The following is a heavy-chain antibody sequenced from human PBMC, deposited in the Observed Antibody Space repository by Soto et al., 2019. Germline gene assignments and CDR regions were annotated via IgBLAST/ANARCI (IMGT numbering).Heavy chain of an antibody. CDR1: GGSISNYY. CDR2: IYYSGST. Sequence: QVELQEAGPGLVKPSETLSLTCIVSGGSISNYYWSWIRQPPGKGLEWIGYIYYSGSTNYNPSLTSRVTISVDTSKNQFSLKLSSVTAADTAVYYCARHRYSYGGYYFDYWGQGTLVTVSS. J-gene: IGHJ4*02. CDR3: ARHRYSYGGYYFDY. V-gene: IGHV4-59*08. D-gene: IGHD5-18*01.